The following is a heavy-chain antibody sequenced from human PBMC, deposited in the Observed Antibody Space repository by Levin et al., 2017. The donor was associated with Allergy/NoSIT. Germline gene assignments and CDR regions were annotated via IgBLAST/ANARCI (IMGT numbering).Heavy chain of an antibody. D-gene: IGHD6-19*01. CDR1: GFSFDDFA. V-gene: IGHV3-9*01. J-gene: IGHJ3*01. CDR2: ISWNSDSL. Sequence: SLKISCAASGFSFDDFAMHWVRQAPGKGLEWVSSISWNSDSLGYADSVKGRCTISRDNAKNSLYLQMTGLRAEDTALYYCAKDKEGSRGWYLNAFDVWGQGTMVTVS. CDR3: AKDKEGSRGWYLNAFDV.